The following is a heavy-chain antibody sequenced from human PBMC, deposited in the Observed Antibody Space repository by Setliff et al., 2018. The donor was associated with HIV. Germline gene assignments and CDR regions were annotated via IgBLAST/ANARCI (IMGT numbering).Heavy chain of an antibody. CDR2: IRTKTYGATT. CDR3: TSEGHSFWSYFQH. CDR1: GFTFDDYA. J-gene: IGHJ1*01. D-gene: IGHD2-8*02. Sequence: GGSLRLSCTTSGFTFDDYAMSWVRQAPGKGLEWVGFIRTKTYGATTEYAASVKGRFTISRDDSESIAYLQMSSLKTEDTAVYYCTSEGHSFWSYFQHWGQGTLVTAPQ. V-gene: IGHV3-49*04.